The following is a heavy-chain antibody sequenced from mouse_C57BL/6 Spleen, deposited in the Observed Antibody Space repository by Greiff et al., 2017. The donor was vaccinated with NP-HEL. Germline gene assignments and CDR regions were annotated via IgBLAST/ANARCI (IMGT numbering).Heavy chain of an antibody. J-gene: IGHJ4*01. Sequence: QVQLQQSGAELVMPGASVKLSCKASGYTFTSYWMHWVKQRPGQGLEWIGEIDPSDSYTYYNEKFKGKSTLTVDKSSSTAYMQLSSLTSEDSAVYYCARRAPYYYGSSYAMDYWGQGTSVTVSS. CDR3: ARRAPYYYGSSYAMDY. CDR1: GYTFTSYW. V-gene: IGHV1-69*01. D-gene: IGHD1-1*01. CDR2: IDPSDSYT.